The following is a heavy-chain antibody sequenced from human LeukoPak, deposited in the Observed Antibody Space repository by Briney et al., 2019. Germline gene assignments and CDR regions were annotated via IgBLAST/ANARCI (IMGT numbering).Heavy chain of an antibody. D-gene: IGHD1-26*01. V-gene: IGHV1-2*02. CDR2: INPNSGDT. Sequence: GASVKVSCKASGYTFTGYYTHWLRQAPGQGLEWMGWINPNSGDTKYAQNFQGRVTMTRDTSIKTAYMELSRLRSDDTVMYCCAKSHSGNYPGICDYWGQGTLVTVSS. CDR3: AKSHSGNYPGICDY. J-gene: IGHJ4*02. CDR1: GYTFTGYY.